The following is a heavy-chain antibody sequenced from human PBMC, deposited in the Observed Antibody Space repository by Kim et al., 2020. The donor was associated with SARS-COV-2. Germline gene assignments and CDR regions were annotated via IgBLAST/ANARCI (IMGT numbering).Heavy chain of an antibody. CDR3: ANSRVTSSASSDY. Sequence: YVDSLKGRFTLSRDNSKNLLYLRMTSLRAEDTAVYYCANSRVTSSASSDYWGQGTLVTVSS. D-gene: IGHD2-2*01. J-gene: IGHJ4*02. V-gene: IGHV3-30*02.